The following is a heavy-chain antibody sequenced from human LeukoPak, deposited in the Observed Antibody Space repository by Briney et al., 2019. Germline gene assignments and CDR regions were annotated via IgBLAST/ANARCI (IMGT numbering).Heavy chain of an antibody. D-gene: IGHD7-27*01. V-gene: IGHV1-18*01. CDR2: ISAYNGNT. J-gene: IGHJ4*02. Sequence: ASVKISCKASGYTFTSYGISWVRQAPGQGLEWMGWISAYNGNTNYAQKLQGRVTMTTDTSTSTAYMELSSLRSEDTAVYYCARDDVTGDCPVYWGQGTLVTVSS. CDR1: GYTFTSYG. CDR3: ARDDVTGDCPVY.